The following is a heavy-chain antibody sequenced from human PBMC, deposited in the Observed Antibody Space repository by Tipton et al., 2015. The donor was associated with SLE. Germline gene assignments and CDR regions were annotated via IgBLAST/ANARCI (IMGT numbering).Heavy chain of an antibody. CDR2: ISSNGGST. Sequence: SLRLSCAASGFTFSSYAMHWVRQAPGKGLEYVSAISSNGGSTYYANSVKGRFTISRDNSKNSLYLQMNSLGAEDTAVYYCARDRWYSGIYEGPLDYWGQGTLVTVSS. CDR1: GFTFSSYA. D-gene: IGHD1-26*01. CDR3: ARDRWYSGIYEGPLDY. J-gene: IGHJ4*02. V-gene: IGHV3-64*01.